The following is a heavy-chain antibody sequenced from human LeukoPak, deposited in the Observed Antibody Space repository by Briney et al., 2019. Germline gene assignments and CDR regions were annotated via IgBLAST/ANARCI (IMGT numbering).Heavy chain of an antibody. CDR2: IYTSGST. V-gene: IGHV4-39*07. D-gene: IGHD2-15*01. Sequence: PSETLSLTCAVSGGSISSNSYYWGWIRQPPGKGLEWIGRIYTSGSTNYNPSLKSRVTISVDTSKNQFSLKLSSVTAADTAVYYCARVLRAFDIWGQGTMVTVSS. CDR1: GGSISSNSYY. J-gene: IGHJ3*02. CDR3: ARVLRAFDI.